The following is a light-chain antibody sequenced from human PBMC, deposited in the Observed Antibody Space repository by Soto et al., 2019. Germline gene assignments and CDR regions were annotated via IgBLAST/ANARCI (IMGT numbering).Light chain of an antibody. CDR2: AAS. CDR1: QGISTY. J-gene: IGKJ5*01. Sequence: DIQLTQSPFFLFASVGDRVTITCRASQGISTYLAWYQQKPGKAPKLLIYAASTLQSGVPLSFSGSGSGTDFTLTISRLQPEDFASYYCQQSDSTPSITFGQGTRLET. CDR3: QQSDSTPSIT. V-gene: IGKV1-39*01.